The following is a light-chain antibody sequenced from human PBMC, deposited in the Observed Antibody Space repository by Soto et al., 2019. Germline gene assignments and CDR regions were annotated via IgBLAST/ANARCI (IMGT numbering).Light chain of an antibody. CDR1: QSISSW. Sequence: DIQMTQSPSTLSASLGDRVTITCRASQSISSWLAWYQQKPGKAPRLLIYKASDLESGVPSRFSGSGSGTNFTLTISSLQPEDFAAYYCQQSYSAPITFGQGTRLEIK. CDR2: KAS. J-gene: IGKJ5*01. CDR3: QQSYSAPIT. V-gene: IGKV1-5*03.